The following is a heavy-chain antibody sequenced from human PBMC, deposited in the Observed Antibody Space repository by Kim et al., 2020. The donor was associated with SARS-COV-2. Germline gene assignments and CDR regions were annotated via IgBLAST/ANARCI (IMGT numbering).Heavy chain of an antibody. CDR1: GVTVSSNY. J-gene: IGHJ4*02. Sequence: GGSLRLSCAASGVTVSSNYMSWVRQAPGKGLEWVSVIYSGGSTYYADYVKGRFTISRDNSKNTLYLQMNSLRAEDTAVYYCESDQWGPFRGPASDLDYWGEATLISTSS. D-gene: IGHD3-10*01. CDR2: IYSGGST. V-gene: IGHV3-66*02. CDR3: ESDQWGPFRGPASDLDY.